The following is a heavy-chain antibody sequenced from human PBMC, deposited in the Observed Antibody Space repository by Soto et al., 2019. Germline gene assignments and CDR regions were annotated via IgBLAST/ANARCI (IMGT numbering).Heavy chain of an antibody. J-gene: IGHJ6*02. V-gene: IGHV1-69*01. CDR3: ARARLSNGDPNIYFFYGLDV. CDR2: IIPLFRKT. Sequence: QVQLVQSGAEVKRPGSSVKVSCKASGDMFRNSAFTWVRQAPGQGLAWMGVIIPLFRKTNVAQNCQGRVTFTADDSTSSLYMEASSLTSEDTAVYYCARARLSNGDPNIYFFYGLDVWGQGTTITVSS. CDR1: GDMFRNSA. D-gene: IGHD3-10*01.